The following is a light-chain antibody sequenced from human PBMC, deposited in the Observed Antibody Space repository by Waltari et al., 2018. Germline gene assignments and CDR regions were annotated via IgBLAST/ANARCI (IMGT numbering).Light chain of an antibody. CDR3: QQFNDWPRT. J-gene: IGKJ1*01. CDR2: EAS. Sequence: EVVMTQSPATLSVSQGERATLSCRASQSISINMVWYQQRPGQAPRLLIYEASMRATDIPARFSGSGSGTEFTLTISRVQSEDAAVYYCQQFNDWPRTFGQGTKMEIK. V-gene: IGKV3-15*01. CDR1: QSISIN.